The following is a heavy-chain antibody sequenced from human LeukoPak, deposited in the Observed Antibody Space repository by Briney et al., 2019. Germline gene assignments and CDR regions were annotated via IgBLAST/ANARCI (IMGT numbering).Heavy chain of an antibody. Sequence: PGASVKVSCKASGYTFTSYDINWVRQATGQGLEWMGWMNPNSGNTGYAQKFQGRVTITRNTSISTAYMELSSLRSEDTAVYYCARGYNWNGWHAFDIWGQGTMVTVSS. V-gene: IGHV1-8*03. J-gene: IGHJ3*02. D-gene: IGHD1-20*01. CDR3: ARGYNWNGWHAFDI. CDR2: MNPNSGNT. CDR1: GYTFTSYD.